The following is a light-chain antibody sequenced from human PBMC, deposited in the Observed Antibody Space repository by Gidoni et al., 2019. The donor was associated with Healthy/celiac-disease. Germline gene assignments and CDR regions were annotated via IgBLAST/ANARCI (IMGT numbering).Light chain of an antibody. CDR2: AAS. Sequence: DIQMTQSPSSLSASVGDRVTITCRASQSISNYLNWYQQKPGKAPKLLIYAASSLQSGVPSRFSGSGSGTDFTLTITSLQPEDFATYYCQQSYNTPRTFGQGTMVEIK. CDR1: QSISNY. J-gene: IGKJ1*01. CDR3: QQSYNTPRT. V-gene: IGKV1-39*01.